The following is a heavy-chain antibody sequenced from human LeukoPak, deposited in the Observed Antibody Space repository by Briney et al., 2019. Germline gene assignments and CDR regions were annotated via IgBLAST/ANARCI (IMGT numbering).Heavy chain of an antibody. Sequence: GGSLRLSCAASGFTFSGYWMSWVRQAPGKGLKWVGRIKSKSDGGTTDYAAPVKGRFIISRDDSKNTLYLQMNSLKTEDTAVYFCATDGISEETATDYWGQGTLVTVSS. D-gene: IGHD5-18*01. J-gene: IGHJ4*02. CDR2: IKSKSDGGTT. V-gene: IGHV3-15*01. CDR1: GFTFSGYW. CDR3: ATDGISEETATDY.